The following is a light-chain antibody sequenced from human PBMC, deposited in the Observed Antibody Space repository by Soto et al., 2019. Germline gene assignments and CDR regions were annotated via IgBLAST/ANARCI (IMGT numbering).Light chain of an antibody. CDR3: QQYYTTPLT. Sequence: DIVLTQSPDFLTVSLGERATINCKSSQSISYASRNKNYLAWYQQKAGQPPKLLIYWASTRESGVPDRFSGSGSGTVFTLSISSLQAEDVAVYYCQQYYTTPLTFGGGTKVEIK. V-gene: IGKV4-1*01. J-gene: IGKJ4*01. CDR1: QSISYASRNKNY. CDR2: WAS.